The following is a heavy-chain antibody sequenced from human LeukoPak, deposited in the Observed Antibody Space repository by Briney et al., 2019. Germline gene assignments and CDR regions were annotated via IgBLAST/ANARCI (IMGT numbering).Heavy chain of an antibody. CDR2: IYYSGST. CDR1: GGSISSGGYY. J-gene: IGHJ6*02. Sequence: SQTLSLTCTVSGGSISSGGYYWSWIRQHPGKGLEWIGYIYYSGSTYYNPSLKSRVTISVDTSKNQFSLKLSSVTAADTAVYYCARGLKYYDFWSGYYIPPPPIRGMDVWGQGTTVTVSS. V-gene: IGHV4-31*03. D-gene: IGHD3-3*01. CDR3: ARGLKYYDFWSGYYIPPPPIRGMDV.